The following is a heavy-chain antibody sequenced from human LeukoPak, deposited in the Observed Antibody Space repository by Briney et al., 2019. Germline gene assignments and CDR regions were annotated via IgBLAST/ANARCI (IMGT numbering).Heavy chain of an antibody. D-gene: IGHD5-18*01. Sequence: GGSLRLSCAASGFTFSIHWMHWVRQAPGKGPVWVAHINSDGSSTTYADSVKGRFIISRDNAGNTLYLQMNSLRAEDTAVYYCVKGYNYGYSWDYWGQGTLVTVSS. CDR1: GFTFSIHW. CDR3: VKGYNYGYSWDY. CDR2: INSDGSST. V-gene: IGHV3-74*03. J-gene: IGHJ4*02.